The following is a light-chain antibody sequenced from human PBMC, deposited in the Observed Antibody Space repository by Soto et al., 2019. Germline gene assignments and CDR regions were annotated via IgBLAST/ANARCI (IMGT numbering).Light chain of an antibody. CDR3: QQYNNWPPAT. CDR2: GAS. V-gene: IGKV3-15*01. CDR1: QSVSSN. J-gene: IGKJ1*01. Sequence: EIVMTQSPATLSVSPGERATIPCRASQSVSSNLAWYQQKPGQAPRLLIDGASTRATGIPARFSGSGSGTEFTLTISSLQSEDFAVYYCQQYNNWPPATFGQGTKVDIK.